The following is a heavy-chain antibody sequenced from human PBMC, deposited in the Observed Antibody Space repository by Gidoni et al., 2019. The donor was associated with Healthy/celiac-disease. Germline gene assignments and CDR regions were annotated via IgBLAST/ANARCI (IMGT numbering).Heavy chain of an antibody. D-gene: IGHD1-1*01. CDR3: ARDGPSRDGYNYYFDY. CDR2: IYSGGST. V-gene: IGHV3-66*01. Sequence: EVQLVESGGGLVQPGGSLRLSCAASDFTVSSTYMSWVRQAPGKGLEWVSVIYSGGSTYYADSVKGRFTISRDNSKNTLYLQMNSLRAEDTAVYYCARDGPSRDGYNYYFDYWGQGTLVTVSS. CDR1: DFTVSSTY. J-gene: IGHJ4*02.